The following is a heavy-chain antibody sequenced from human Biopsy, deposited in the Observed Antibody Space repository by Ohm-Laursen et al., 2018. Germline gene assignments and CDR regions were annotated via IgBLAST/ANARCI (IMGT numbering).Heavy chain of an antibody. CDR3: GNEVHGRDY. V-gene: IGHV4-34*08. CDR1: GKTFSDYQ. D-gene: IGHD2/OR15-2a*01. J-gene: IGHJ4*02. Sequence: SDTLSLTCAVFGKTFSDYQWSWIRQPPGKGLEWIGQINQAGTTNYNPSLKSRVSISADASKYEFSLRLTSVTAADTAVYLYGNEVHGRDYWGLGAQVTVSS. CDR2: INQAGTT.